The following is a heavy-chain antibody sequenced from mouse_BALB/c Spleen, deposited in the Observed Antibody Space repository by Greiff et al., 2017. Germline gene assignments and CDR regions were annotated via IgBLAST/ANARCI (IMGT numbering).Heavy chain of an antibody. Sequence: QVQLQQSGPELVRPGVSVKISCKGSGYTFTDYAMHWVKQSHAKSLEWIGVISTYYGNTNYNQKFKGKATMTVDKSSSTAYMELARLTSEDSAIYYCARVTGYAMDYWGQGTSVTVSS. J-gene: IGHJ4*01. CDR1: GYTFTDYA. CDR2: ISTYYGNT. CDR3: ARVTGYAMDY. D-gene: IGHD4-1*01. V-gene: IGHV1-67*01.